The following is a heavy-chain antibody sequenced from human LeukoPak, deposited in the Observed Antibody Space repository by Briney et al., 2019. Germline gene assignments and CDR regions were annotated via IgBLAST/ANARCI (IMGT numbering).Heavy chain of an antibody. CDR1: GYTFTSYA. Sequence: ASVKASCKASGYTFTSYAMHWVRQAPGQRLEWMGWINAGNGNTKYSQKFQGRVTITRDTSASTAYMELSSLRSEDTAVYYCARDLGGYSYGHDYWGQGTLVTVSS. CDR3: ARDLGGYSYGHDY. CDR2: INAGNGNT. D-gene: IGHD5-18*01. V-gene: IGHV1-3*01. J-gene: IGHJ4*02.